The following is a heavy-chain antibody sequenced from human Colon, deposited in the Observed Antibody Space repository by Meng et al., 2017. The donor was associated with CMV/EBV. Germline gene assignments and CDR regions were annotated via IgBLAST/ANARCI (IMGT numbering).Heavy chain of an antibody. CDR1: KFTVSSNE. V-gene: IGHV3-38-3*01. D-gene: IGHD6-6*01. CDR3: ARGGQLVRQTIDY. Sequence: GGSLRLSCAASKFTVSSNEMNWVRQAPGKGLEWVSSISGGSTYYADSRKGRFTISRDNSKNTLYLQMNSLRAEDTAVYYCARGGQLVRQTIDYWGQGTLVTVSS. J-gene: IGHJ4*02. CDR2: ISGGST.